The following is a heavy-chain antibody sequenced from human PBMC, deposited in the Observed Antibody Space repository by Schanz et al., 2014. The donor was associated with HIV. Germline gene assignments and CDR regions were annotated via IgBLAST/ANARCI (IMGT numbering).Heavy chain of an antibody. CDR2: LTTSGDDT. CDR1: GFSFDDYA. V-gene: IGHV3-23*04. D-gene: IGHD3-16*01. J-gene: IGHJ6*02. CDR3: AKDEGGGYYYYGMDV. Sequence: EVQLVESGGGLVQPGRSLRLSCAASGFSFDDYAMHWVRQAPGKGLEWVSTLTTSGDDTYYADSVKGRFTISRDNSKITLYLQMNSLRAEDTAVYYCAKDEGGGYYYYGMDVWGQGTTVTVSS.